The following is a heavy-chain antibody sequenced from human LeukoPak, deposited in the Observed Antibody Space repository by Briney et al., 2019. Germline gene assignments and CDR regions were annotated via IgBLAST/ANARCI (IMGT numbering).Heavy chain of an antibody. CDR2: IHYSGIT. J-gene: IGHJ4*02. V-gene: IGHV4-59*08. CDR1: GGSISGYY. D-gene: IGHD2-2*03. CDR3: ARHGYLGGPDFDY. Sequence: SETLSLTCTVSGGSISGYYWSWLRHPPGKGLEYIGYIHYSGITNYNPSLKSRVTLSVDTSKNQFSLKLSSVTAADTAVYYCARHGYLGGPDFDYWGQGTLVTVSS.